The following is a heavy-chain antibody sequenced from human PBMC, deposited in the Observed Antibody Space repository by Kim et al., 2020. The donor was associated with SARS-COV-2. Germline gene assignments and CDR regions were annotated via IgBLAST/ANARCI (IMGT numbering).Heavy chain of an antibody. CDR2: ISSSSSTI. J-gene: IGHJ3*02. CDR3: ARVRQDSSGYPDAFDI. D-gene: IGHD3-22*01. V-gene: IGHV3-48*04. CDR1: GFTFSSYS. Sequence: GGSLRLSCAASGFTFSSYSMNWVRQAPGKGLEWVSYISSSSSTIYYADSVKGRFTISRDNAKNSLYLQMNSLRAEDTAVYYCARVRQDSSGYPDAFDIWGQGTMVTVSS.